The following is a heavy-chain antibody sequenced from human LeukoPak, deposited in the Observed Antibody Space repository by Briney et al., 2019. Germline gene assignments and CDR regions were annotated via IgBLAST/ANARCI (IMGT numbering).Heavy chain of an antibody. J-gene: IGHJ5*02. V-gene: IGHV3-11*01. Sequence: KPGGSLRLSCAASGFTFSDYYMSWIRQAPGKELEWVSYISSSGSTIYYADSVKGRFTISRDNAKNSLYPQMNSLRAEDTAVYYCARAGGSSSSGWFDPWGQGTLVTVPS. D-gene: IGHD6-13*01. CDR1: GFTFSDYY. CDR2: ISSSGSTI. CDR3: ARAGGSSSSGWFDP.